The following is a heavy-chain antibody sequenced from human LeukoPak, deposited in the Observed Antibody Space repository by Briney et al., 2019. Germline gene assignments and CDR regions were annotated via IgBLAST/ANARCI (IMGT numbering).Heavy chain of an antibody. Sequence: QTGGSLRLSCAASGFTFSSYAMSWVRQAPGKGLEWVANIKQDGSEKYYVDSVKGRFTISRDNAKNSLYLQMNSLRAEDTAVYYCARGGSGRLFDYWGQGTLVIVSS. D-gene: IGHD3-10*01. CDR2: IKQDGSEK. J-gene: IGHJ4*02. CDR3: ARGGSGRLFDY. V-gene: IGHV3-7*01. CDR1: GFTFSSYA.